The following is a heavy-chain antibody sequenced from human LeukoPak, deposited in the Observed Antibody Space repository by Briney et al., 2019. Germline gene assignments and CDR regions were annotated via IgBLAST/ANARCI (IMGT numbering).Heavy chain of an antibody. Sequence: SSVKVSCKASVCTFSSYAISWVRQAPGQGLEWMGGIIPIFGTANYAQKFQGRVTITADESTSTAYMELSSLRSEDTAVYYCACAGYSSSWFYYGMDVWGKGTTVTVSS. D-gene: IGHD6-13*01. CDR2: IIPIFGTA. CDR1: VCTFSSYA. V-gene: IGHV1-69*01. J-gene: IGHJ6*04. CDR3: ACAGYSSSWFYYGMDV.